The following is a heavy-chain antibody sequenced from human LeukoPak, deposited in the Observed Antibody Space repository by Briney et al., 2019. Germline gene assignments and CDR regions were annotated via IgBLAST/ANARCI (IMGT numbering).Heavy chain of an antibody. CDR2: IESKTDGGTT. Sequence: GGSLRLSRAASGFTFSNAWMSWVRQAPGKGLEWVGRIESKTDGGTTDYAAPVKGRFTISRDDSKNTLYLQMNSLKTEDTAVYYCTTEVPAANDYWGQGTLVTVSS. J-gene: IGHJ4*02. CDR1: GFTFSNAW. D-gene: IGHD2-2*01. CDR3: TTEVPAANDY. V-gene: IGHV3-15*04.